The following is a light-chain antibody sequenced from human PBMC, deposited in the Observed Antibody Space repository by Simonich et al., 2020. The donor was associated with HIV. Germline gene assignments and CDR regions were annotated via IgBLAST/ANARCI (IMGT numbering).Light chain of an antibody. J-gene: IGLJ2*01. V-gene: IGLV1-44*01. CDR1: NSNIGNNT. CDR3: AAWDDSLNGHVI. CDR2: RNN. Sequence: QSVLTQPPSASGTPGQRVTISCSGSNSNIGNNTVNWYQQLPGTAPNLLIYRNNQRPSGVPDRFFGSKSGTAASLAISGLQSEDEADYYCAAWDDSLNGHVIFGGGTKLTVV.